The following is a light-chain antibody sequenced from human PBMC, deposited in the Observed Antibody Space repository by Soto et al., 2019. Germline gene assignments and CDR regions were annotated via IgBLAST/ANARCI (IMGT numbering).Light chain of an antibody. CDR3: QQGYSSRWT. J-gene: IGKJ1*01. CDR2: DAS. CDR1: QSVSSY. Sequence: EIVLTQSPATLSLSPGERATLSCRASQSVSSYLAWYQQKPGQAPRLLIYDASNRATGIPARFSGSGSGTDFTLTISDLQPEDSATYYCQQGYSSRWTSGRGTKVEI. V-gene: IGKV3-11*01.